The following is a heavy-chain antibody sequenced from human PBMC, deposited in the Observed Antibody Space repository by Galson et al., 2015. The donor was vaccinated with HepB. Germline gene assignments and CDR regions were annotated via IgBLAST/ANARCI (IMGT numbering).Heavy chain of an antibody. J-gene: IGHJ5*02. CDR1: GYKFTSYG. V-gene: IGHV1-18*01. CDR2: ISGYNGKT. D-gene: IGHD2-2*01. CDR3: ARDRVDCFSNSCYGRWFDP. Sequence: SVKVSCKASGYKFTSYGISWVRQAPGQGLEWMGWISGYNGKTSYAQKLHQGRVTMTTDKSTSTAYMELRSLRSDDTAMYYCARDRVDCFSNSCYGRWFDPWGQGTLVTVSS.